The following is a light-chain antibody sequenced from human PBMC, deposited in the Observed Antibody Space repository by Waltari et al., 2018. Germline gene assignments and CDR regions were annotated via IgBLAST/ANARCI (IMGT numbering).Light chain of an antibody. CDR1: QSVVYSSNNKNY. CDR2: WAS. Sequence: DIVMTQSPDSLAVSLGERATINCESSQSVVYSSNNKNYIAWDQQKPGQPPKLLIYWASTRDSGVPDRFSGSGSGTDFALSISSLQAEDVAFYYCQQYYTTPWTFGQGTKVEIK. J-gene: IGKJ1*01. CDR3: QQYYTTPWT. V-gene: IGKV4-1*01.